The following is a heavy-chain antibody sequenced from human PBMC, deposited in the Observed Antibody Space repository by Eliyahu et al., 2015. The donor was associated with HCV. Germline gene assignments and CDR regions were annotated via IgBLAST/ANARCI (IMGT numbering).Heavy chain of an antibody. CDR1: GGSISSYY. CDR3: AGYYGDYVMGHNWFDP. D-gene: IGHD4-17*01. CDR2: IYYSGST. Sequence: QVQLQESGPGLVKPSETLSLTCTVSGGSISSYYWSWIRQPPGKGLEWIGYIYYSGSTNYNPSLKSRVTISVDTSKNQFSLKLSSVTAADTAVYYCAGYYGDYVMGHNWFDPWGQGTLVTVSS. J-gene: IGHJ5*02. V-gene: IGHV4-59*08.